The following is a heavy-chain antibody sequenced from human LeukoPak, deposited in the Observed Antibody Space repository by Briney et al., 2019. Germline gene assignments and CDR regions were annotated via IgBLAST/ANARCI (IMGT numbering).Heavy chain of an antibody. J-gene: IGHJ5*02. Sequence: GASVKVSCKASGYTFTGYYMHWVRQAPGQGLEWMGWINPNSGGTNYAQKFQGRVTMTRDTSISTAYMELSRLRSDDTAVYYCARGARAMVRGNNNWFDPWGQGTLVTVSS. CDR2: INPNSGGT. CDR1: GYTFTGYY. D-gene: IGHD3-10*01. V-gene: IGHV1-2*02. CDR3: ARGARAMVRGNNNWFDP.